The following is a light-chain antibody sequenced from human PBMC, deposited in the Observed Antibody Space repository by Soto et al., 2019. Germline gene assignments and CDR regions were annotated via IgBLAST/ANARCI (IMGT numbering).Light chain of an antibody. CDR2: SND. CDR3: ATWDNSLNAVL. CDR1: SSNIGSNP. V-gene: IGLV1-44*01. J-gene: IGLJ3*02. Sequence: QYVLTQAPSASGAPGQRVTISCSGSSSNIGSNPVHWYQQLPGTAPKFLIYSNDQRPSGVPDRFSGSQSGTSASLSISGRQSEDEADYYWATWDNSLNAVLFGGGTKVTVL.